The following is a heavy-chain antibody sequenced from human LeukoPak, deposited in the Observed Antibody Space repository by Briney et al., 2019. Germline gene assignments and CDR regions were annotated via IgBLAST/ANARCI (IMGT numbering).Heavy chain of an antibody. V-gene: IGHV3-53*01. J-gene: IGHJ4*02. CDR1: GFTVSSNY. CDR2: IYSGGST. D-gene: IGHD2-15*01. CDR3: ARVLCSGGSCYDY. Sequence: PGGSLRLSCAASGFTVSSNYMSWVRQAPGKGLEWVSVIYSGGSTYYADSMKGRFTISRDNSKNTLYLQMNSLRAEDTVVYYCARVLCSGGSCYDYWGQGTLVTVSS.